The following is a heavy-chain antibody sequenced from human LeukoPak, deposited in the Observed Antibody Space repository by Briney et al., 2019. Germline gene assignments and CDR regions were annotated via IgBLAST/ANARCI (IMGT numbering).Heavy chain of an antibody. CDR1: GFTFSSYG. D-gene: IGHD2-2*01. CDR3: ARDGVNSLDCSSTSCYGFVGLGPYYFDY. J-gene: IGHJ4*02. CDR2: IWYDGSNK. Sequence: PGGSLRLSCAASGFTFSSYGMHWVRQAPGKGLEWVAVIWYDGSNKYYADSVKGRFTISGDNSKNTLYLQMNSLRAEDTAVYYCARDGVNSLDCSSTSCYGFVGLGPYYFDYWGQGTLVTVSS. V-gene: IGHV3-33*01.